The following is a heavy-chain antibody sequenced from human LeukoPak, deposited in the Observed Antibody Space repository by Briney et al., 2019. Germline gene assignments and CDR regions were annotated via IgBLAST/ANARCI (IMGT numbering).Heavy chain of an antibody. CDR3: ARDYNWGYSFNYFDY. CDR2: ITSSSSST. CDR1: GFTFSSFS. D-gene: IGHD1-1*01. J-gene: IGHJ4*02. Sequence: GGSLRLSCAASGFTFSSFSMNWVRRAPGKGLEWISYITSSSSSTYYADSVKGRFTISRDNAKNSLYLQMNSLRAEDTAVYYCARDYNWGYSFNYFDYWGQGTLVTVSS. V-gene: IGHV3-48*04.